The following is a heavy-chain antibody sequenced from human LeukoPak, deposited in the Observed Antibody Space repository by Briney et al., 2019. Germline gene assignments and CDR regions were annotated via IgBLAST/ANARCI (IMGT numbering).Heavy chain of an antibody. J-gene: IGHJ4*02. CDR2: IYAGGTS. V-gene: IGHV4-4*09. CDR3: ARSPPAPKEFDY. D-gene: IGHD2-2*01. Sequence: SETLSLNCTVAGGSISGYYWSWIRQPPGKGLEWIGYIYAGGTSNYIPSLKSRVTMSIDTSRNQFSLKLTSVTAADTAVYYCARSPPAPKEFDYWGQGTLVTVSS. CDR1: GGSISGYY.